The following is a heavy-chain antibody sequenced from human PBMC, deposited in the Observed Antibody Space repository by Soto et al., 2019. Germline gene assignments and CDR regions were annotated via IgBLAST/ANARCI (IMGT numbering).Heavy chain of an antibody. J-gene: IGHJ3*02. D-gene: IGHD6-19*01. CDR1: GGSISSYY. CDR2: IYYSGST. CDR3: ARLYSSGWGDAFDI. Sequence: QVQLQESGPGLVKPSETLSLTCTVSGGSISSYYWSWIRQPPGKGLEWIGYIYYSGSTNYNPSLKSRVTISVDTSKNQFSLKLRSVTAADTAVYYCARLYSSGWGDAFDIWGQGTMVTVSS. V-gene: IGHV4-59*01.